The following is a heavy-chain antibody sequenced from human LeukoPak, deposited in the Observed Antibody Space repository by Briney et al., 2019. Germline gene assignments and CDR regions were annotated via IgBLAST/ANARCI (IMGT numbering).Heavy chain of an antibody. D-gene: IGHD1-1*01. V-gene: IGHV4-4*09. CDR1: GGSISHYY. CDR3: ASGEDSTKTAY. Sequence: SETLSLTCTVSGGSISHYYWNWMRQPPGRGPEWIGYILKSGSSNYNPSLKSRVTVSLDTSQNQFSLNLRSVTAADTAVYYCASGEDSTKTAYWGQGTLVTVSS. J-gene: IGHJ4*02. CDR2: ILKSGSS.